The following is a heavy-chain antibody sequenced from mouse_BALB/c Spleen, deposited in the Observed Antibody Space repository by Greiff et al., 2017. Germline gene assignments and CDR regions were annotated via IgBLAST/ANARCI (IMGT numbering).Heavy chain of an antibody. J-gene: IGHJ4*01. CDR1: GFNIKDYY. Sequence: EVKLVESGAELVRPGALVKLSCKASGFNIKDYYMHWVKQRPEQGLEWIGWIDPENGNTIYDPKFQGKASITADTSSNTAYLQLSSLTSEDTAVYYCARPSYGSSYRAMDYWGQGTSVTVSS. CDR3: ARPSYGSSYRAMDY. V-gene: IGHV14-1*02. D-gene: IGHD1-1*01. CDR2: IDPENGNT.